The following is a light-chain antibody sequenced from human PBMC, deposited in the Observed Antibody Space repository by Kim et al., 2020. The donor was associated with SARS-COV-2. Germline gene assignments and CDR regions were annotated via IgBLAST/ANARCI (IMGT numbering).Light chain of an antibody. V-gene: IGLV2-14*03. Sequence: QSITISCTGTSVDIGAYNYVSWYQQHPGKSPKLIIFDVTNRPSGVSNRFSASKSGNTASLTISGLQAEDEADYFCASYTTSNTLAIFGGGTQLTVL. CDR2: DVT. CDR3: ASYTTSNTLAI. CDR1: SVDIGAYNY. J-gene: IGLJ2*01.